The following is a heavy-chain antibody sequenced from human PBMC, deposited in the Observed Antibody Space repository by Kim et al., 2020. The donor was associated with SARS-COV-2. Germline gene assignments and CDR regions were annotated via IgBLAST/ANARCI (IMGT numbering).Heavy chain of an antibody. Sequence: YGGPVEGRFSISKSNSKNTLYLQMNSLRAEDTAVYYCAAPRHCGGYYYTFWGQGTLVTVSS. CDR3: AAPRHCGGYYYTF. J-gene: IGHJ4*02. V-gene: IGHV3-23*01. D-gene: IGHD3-22*01.